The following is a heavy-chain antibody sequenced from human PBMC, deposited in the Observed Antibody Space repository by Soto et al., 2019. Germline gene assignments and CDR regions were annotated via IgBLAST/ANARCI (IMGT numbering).Heavy chain of an antibody. J-gene: IGHJ4*02. D-gene: IGHD3-10*01. V-gene: IGHV1-69*06. CDR1: GGTFSSYA. CDR3: ARAYYYGSGSYYY. CDR2: IIPIFGTA. Sequence: QVQLVQSGAEVKKPGSSVKVSCKASGGTFSSYAISWVRQAPGQGLEWMGGIIPIFGTANYAQKFQGRVTITADKSTNTDYMELSSLRSDDTAVYYCARAYYYGSGSYYYWGQGTLVTVSS.